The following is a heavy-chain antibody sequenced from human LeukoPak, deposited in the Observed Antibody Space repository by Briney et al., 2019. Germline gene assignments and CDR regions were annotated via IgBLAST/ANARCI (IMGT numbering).Heavy chain of an antibody. CDR2: INSDGSST. V-gene: IGHV3-74*01. D-gene: IGHD5-18*01. Sequence: PGGSLRLSCAASGFTFSSYWMHWVRQAPGKGLVWVSRINSDGSSTSYADSVKGRFTISRDNAKNTLYLQMNSLRAEDTAVYYCARDPSFRYSYGKYYFDYWGQGTLVTVSS. J-gene: IGHJ4*02. CDR3: ARDPSFRYSYGKYYFDY. CDR1: GFTFSSYW.